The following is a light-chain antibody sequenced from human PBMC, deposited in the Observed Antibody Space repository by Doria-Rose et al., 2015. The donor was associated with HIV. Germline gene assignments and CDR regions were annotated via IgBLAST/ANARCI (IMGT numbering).Light chain of an antibody. V-gene: IGKV3-20*01. Sequence: TQSPGTLSLPPGERATLSCRASQRFSSTYLAWYQQEPGQAPSLLIYDGSTRATGIPDRFSASGSGTDITLTINRLEPEDFALYYCHQYGTSWTFGQGTKVEI. CDR2: DGS. J-gene: IGKJ1*01. CDR3: HQYGTSWT. CDR1: QRFSSTY.